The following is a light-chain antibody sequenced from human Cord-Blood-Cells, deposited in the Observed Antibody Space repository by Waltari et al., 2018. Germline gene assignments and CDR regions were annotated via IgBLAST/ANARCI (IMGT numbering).Light chain of an antibody. Sequence: QSALTQPASVSGSPGQSITISCTGTSSDDGGYNYVSWYHPHPGKAPKLMIYHVSNRPAGVSNRFSGAKSGNTASLTISGLQAENDADYYCSSYTSSNPYVFGTGTKVTVL. CDR1: SSDDGGYNY. CDR3: SSYTSSNPYV. CDR2: HVS. J-gene: IGLJ1*01. V-gene: IGLV2-14*03.